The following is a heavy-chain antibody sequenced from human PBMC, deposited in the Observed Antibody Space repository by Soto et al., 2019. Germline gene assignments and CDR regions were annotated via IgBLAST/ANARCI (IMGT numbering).Heavy chain of an antibody. CDR2: ISSSSSTI. Sequence: GGSLRLSCAASGFTFISYSMNWISQAQGKGLEWVSYISSSSSTIYYADSVKGRFTISRDNAKNSLYLQMNSLRAEDTAVYYCARHYDFWSPRNWFDPWGQGTLVTVSS. CDR3: ARHYDFWSPRNWFDP. V-gene: IGHV3-48*01. D-gene: IGHD3-3*01. CDR1: GFTFISYS. J-gene: IGHJ5*02.